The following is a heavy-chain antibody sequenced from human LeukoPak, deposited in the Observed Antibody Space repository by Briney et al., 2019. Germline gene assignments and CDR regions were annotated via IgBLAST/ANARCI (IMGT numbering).Heavy chain of an antibody. CDR1: GFTFDDYT. CDR3: AKDHSTSSDYYFDD. CDR2: ISWDGGGT. D-gene: IGHD6-13*01. J-gene: IGHJ4*02. V-gene: IGHV3-43*01. Sequence: PGGSLRLSCAAAGFTFDDYTMHWVRQAPGKGLEWVSLISWDGGGTYYADTVKGRFTISRDNSKNSLYLHMNSLRTEDTALYHCAKDHSTSSDYYFDDWGQGALVTVSS.